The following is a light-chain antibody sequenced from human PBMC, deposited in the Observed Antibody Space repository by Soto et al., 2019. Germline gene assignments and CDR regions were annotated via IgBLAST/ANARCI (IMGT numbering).Light chain of an antibody. V-gene: IGKV3-20*01. J-gene: IGKJ3*01. CDR3: PRYDESPGV. CDR1: QIVGRST. Sequence: IVLTQSPGTLSLSPGDRATLSCRATQIVGRSTVAWYQQRPGQAPRLLIYGASSRATGVPDRFSGSGSGSDFHLTLNGLELEDFAVYYCPRYDESPGVFGPGTKVDT. CDR2: GAS.